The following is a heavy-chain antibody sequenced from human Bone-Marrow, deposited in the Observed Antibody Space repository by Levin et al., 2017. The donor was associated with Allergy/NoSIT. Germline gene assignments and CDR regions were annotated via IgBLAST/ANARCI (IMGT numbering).Heavy chain of an antibody. Sequence: PSETLSLTCTVSGGSISSGDYYWSWIRQPPGKGLEWIGYIYYSGSTYYNPSLKSRVTISVDTSKNQFSLKLSSVTAADTAVYYCARFREITMTYFDYWGQGTLVTVSS. CDR1: GGSISSGDYY. V-gene: IGHV4-30-4*01. CDR3: ARFREITMTYFDY. CDR2: IYYSGST. D-gene: IGHD3-22*01. J-gene: IGHJ4*02.